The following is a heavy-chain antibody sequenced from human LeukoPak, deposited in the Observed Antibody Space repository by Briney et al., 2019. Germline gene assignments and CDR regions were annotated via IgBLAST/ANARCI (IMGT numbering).Heavy chain of an antibody. CDR3: ATTYYYDSSRAFDI. CDR2: ISWNSGSI. D-gene: IGHD3-22*01. V-gene: IGHV3-9*01. J-gene: IGHJ3*02. Sequence: GGSLRLSCAASGFTFDDYAMHWVRQAPGKGLEWVSGISWNSGSIGYADSVKGRFTISRDNAKNSLYLQMNSLRAEDTALHYCATTYYYDSSRAFDIWGQGTMVTVSS. CDR1: GFTFDDYA.